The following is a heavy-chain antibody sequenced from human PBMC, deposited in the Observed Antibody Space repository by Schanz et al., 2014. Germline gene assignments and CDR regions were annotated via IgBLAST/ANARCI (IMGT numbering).Heavy chain of an antibody. Sequence: QLVESGGGLVQPGGSLRLSCEASGFTFSSFSMNWVRQAPGKGLEWVSVISGSGVTTYYADSVTGRFTIFRDNSKDTLYLQMNSLRDEDTAVYFCARDGGRDGYNLAFDVWGQGTLVTVSS. CDR3: ARDGGRDGYNLAFDV. CDR2: ISGSGVTT. V-gene: IGHV3-23*04. CDR1: GFTFSSFS. J-gene: IGHJ3*01. D-gene: IGHD5-12*01.